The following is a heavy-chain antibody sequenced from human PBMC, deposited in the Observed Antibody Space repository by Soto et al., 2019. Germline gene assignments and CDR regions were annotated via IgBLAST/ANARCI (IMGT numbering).Heavy chain of an antibody. D-gene: IGHD2-15*01. CDR2: FDPENDET. V-gene: IGHV1-24*01. J-gene: IGHJ5*02. CDR1: GYTLSDVS. Sequence: ASVPVSCKVSGYTLSDVSIHWVRQTPGKGLEWTGGFDPENDETSYAQKFQGRVTLTEDTSTDTAYLELSSLRSEDTAIYYCAIAAYCSGATCYSDYNWFDPWGQGTLVTVSS. CDR3: AIAAYCSGATCYSDYNWFDP.